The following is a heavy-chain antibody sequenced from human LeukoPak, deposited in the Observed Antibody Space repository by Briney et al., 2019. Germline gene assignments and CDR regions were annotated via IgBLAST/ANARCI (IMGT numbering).Heavy chain of an antibody. CDR1: GGSISSHY. CDR3: AREGQDSSGYYHLDH. D-gene: IGHD3-22*01. J-gene: IGHJ4*02. Sequence: SETLSLTCTVSGGSISSHYWSWIRQPPGKGLEWIGYIYYSGSTNYNPSLKSRVTMSVDTSRNQFSLKLSSVTAADTAVYYCAREGQDSSGYYHLDHWGQGTLATVSS. CDR2: IYYSGST. V-gene: IGHV4-59*11.